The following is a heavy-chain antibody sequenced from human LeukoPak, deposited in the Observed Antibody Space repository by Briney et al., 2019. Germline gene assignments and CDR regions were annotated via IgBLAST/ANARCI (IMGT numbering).Heavy chain of an antibody. Sequence: GASVKVSCKASGGTFSSYAISWVRQAPGQGLEWMGRIIPILGIANYAQKFQGRVTITTDESTSTAYMELSSLRSEDTAVYYCAREDTAMLSFDYWGQGTLVTVSS. CDR2: IIPILGIA. J-gene: IGHJ4*02. V-gene: IGHV1-69*04. D-gene: IGHD5-18*01. CDR3: AREDTAMLSFDY. CDR1: GGTFSSYA.